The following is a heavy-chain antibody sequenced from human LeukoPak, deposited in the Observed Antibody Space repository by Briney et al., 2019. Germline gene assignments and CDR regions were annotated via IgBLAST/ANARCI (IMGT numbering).Heavy chain of an antibody. V-gene: IGHV4-39*07. CDR3: ARGSQGSEG. CDR2: IYYSGST. J-gene: IGHJ4*02. Sequence: SETLSLTCTVSGGSISSSSYYWGWIRQPPGKGLEWIGGIYYSGSTHYNPSLKSRVTISVDTSKNQFSLKLSSVTAADTAVYYCARGSQGSEGWGQGTLVTVAS. CDR1: GGSISSSSYY.